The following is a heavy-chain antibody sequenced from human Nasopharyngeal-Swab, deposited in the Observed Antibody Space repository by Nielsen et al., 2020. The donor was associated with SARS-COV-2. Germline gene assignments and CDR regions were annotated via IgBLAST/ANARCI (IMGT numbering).Heavy chain of an antibody. Sequence: WARHAPGQRLEWMGWINAGNGNTKYSQKFQGRVTITRDTSASTAYMELSSLRSEDTAVYYCARDRGIYEYYFDYWGQGTLVTVSS. J-gene: IGHJ4*02. V-gene: IGHV1-3*01. CDR3: ARDRGIYEYYFDY. D-gene: IGHD5/OR15-5a*01. CDR2: INAGNGNT.